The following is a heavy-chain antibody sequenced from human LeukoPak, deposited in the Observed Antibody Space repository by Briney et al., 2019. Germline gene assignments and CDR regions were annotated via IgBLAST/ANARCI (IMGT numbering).Heavy chain of an antibody. CDR3: ARDRWQQLYYYGMDV. J-gene: IGHJ6*02. CDR1: GGSISSGGYY. D-gene: IGHD6-13*01. Sequence: PSETLSLTCTVSGGSISSGGYYWSWIRQHPGKGLEWTGYIYYSGSTYYNPSLKSRVTISVDTSKNQFSLKLSSVTAADTAVYYCARDRWQQLYYYGMDVWGQGTTVTVSS. V-gene: IGHV4-31*03. CDR2: IYYSGST.